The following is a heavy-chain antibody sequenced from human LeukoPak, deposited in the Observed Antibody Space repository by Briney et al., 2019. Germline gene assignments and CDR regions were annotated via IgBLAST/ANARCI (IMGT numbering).Heavy chain of an antibody. Sequence: PSETLSLTCTVSGGSIISYYWSWIRQPPGKGLEWIGYIYYTENTNYNPSLKSRVTISVDTSKNQFSLNLTSVTAADTAVYYCAGCNFYDSRGHPSHFHYWGQGTLVTVPS. J-gene: IGHJ4*02. CDR1: GGSIISYY. CDR2: IYYTENT. D-gene: IGHD3-22*01. V-gene: IGHV4-59*01. CDR3: AGCNFYDSRGHPSHFHY.